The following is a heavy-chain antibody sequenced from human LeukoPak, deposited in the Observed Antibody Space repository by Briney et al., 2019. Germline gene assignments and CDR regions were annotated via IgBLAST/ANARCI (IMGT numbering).Heavy chain of an antibody. Sequence: GGSLRLSCTASGFTFSTYWMSWVRQTPGKGPEWVANIKHDGSEKYYLDSVKGRFTISRDNAKNSLYLQMNSLRAEDTAVYSCARGWISPNWFDPWGQGTLVTVSS. V-gene: IGHV3-7*04. J-gene: IGHJ5*02. CDR1: GFTFSTYW. CDR2: IKHDGSEK. CDR3: ARGWISPNWFDP. D-gene: IGHD5-12*01.